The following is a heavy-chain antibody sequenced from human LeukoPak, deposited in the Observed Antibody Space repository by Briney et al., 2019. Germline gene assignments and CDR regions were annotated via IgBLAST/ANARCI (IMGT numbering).Heavy chain of an antibody. V-gene: IGHV4-39*01. J-gene: IGHJ4*02. Sequence: SETLSLTCTVSGGSISSSSYYWGWIRQPPGKGLEWIGNVYYSGSTNLNSSLKSRVTISVDTSKNQFSLKLSSVTAADTAVYYCARLAPSNYHGGSGYLDYWGQGTLVTVSS. D-gene: IGHD3-22*01. CDR1: GGSISSSSYY. CDR3: ARLAPSNYHGGSGYLDY. CDR2: VYYSGST.